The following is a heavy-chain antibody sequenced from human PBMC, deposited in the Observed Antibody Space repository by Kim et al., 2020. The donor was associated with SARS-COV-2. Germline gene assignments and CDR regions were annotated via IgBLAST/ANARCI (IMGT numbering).Heavy chain of an antibody. Sequence: GGSLRLSCAASGFTFSSYSMNWVRQAPGKGLEWVSSISSSSSYIYYADSVKGRFTISRDNAKNSLYLQMNSLRAEDTAVYYCARALTYYYDSSGYEFDYWGQGTLVTVSS. CDR2: ISSSSSYI. CDR1: GFTFSSYS. CDR3: ARALTYYYDSSGYEFDY. J-gene: IGHJ4*02. V-gene: IGHV3-21*01. D-gene: IGHD3-22*01.